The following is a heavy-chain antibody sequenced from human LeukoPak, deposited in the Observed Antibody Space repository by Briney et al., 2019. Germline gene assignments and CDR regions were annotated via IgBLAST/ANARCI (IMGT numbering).Heavy chain of an antibody. CDR3: ARGYLTPFDP. V-gene: IGHV4-39*07. CDR1: SGSISTSNYY. D-gene: IGHD2-15*01. J-gene: IGHJ5*02. CDR2: INHSGST. Sequence: PSETLSLTCTVSSGSISTSNYYWGWVRQPPGKALEWIGEINHSGSTNYNPSLKSRVTISVDTSKNQFSLKLSSVTAADTAVCYCARGYLTPFDPWGQGTLVTVSS.